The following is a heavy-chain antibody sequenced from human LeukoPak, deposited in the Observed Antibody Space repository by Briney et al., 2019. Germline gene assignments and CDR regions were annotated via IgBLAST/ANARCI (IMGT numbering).Heavy chain of an antibody. CDR3: ARGIGTSYDSSRDAFDI. CDR1: AGSINSGDYY. V-gene: IGHV4-61*02. CDR2: IYTPGTN. Sequence: SQTLSLTCTVSAGSINSGDYYWSWIRQPAGKGLEWIWRIYTPGTNYNYNPSLKSRVTISIDTSKNQFSLKLTSVTAADTAVYYCARGIGTSYDSSRDAFDIWGQGTMVTVSS. J-gene: IGHJ3*02. D-gene: IGHD3-22*01.